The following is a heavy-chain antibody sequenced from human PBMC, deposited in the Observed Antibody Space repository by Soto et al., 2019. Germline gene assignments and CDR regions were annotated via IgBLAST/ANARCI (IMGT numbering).Heavy chain of an antibody. CDR2: INSDGSNT. CDR1: GFTFSSYW. D-gene: IGHD3-3*01. CDR3: ARLGAEYYYYYYGMDV. V-gene: IGHV3-74*01. Sequence: PGGSLRLSCAASGFTFSSYWMHWVRQAPGKGLVWVSRINSDGSNTNYADSVKGRFTISRDNAKNTLYLQMNSLRAEDTAVYYCARLGAEYYYYYYGMDVWGQGTTVTVSS. J-gene: IGHJ6*02.